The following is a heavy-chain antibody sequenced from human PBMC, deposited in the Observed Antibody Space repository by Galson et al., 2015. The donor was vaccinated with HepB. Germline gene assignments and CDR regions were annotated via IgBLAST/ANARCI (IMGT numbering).Heavy chain of an antibody. Sequence: QSGAEVKKPGASVKVSCKASGYTFTGYYMHWVRQAPGQGLEWMGRINPNSGGTNYAQKFQGRVTMTRDTSISTAYMELSRLRSDDTAVYYCASIGVGIAAAGWDYYMDVWGKGTTVTVSS. J-gene: IGHJ6*03. V-gene: IGHV1-2*06. CDR1: GYTFTGYY. CDR2: INPNSGGT. D-gene: IGHD6-13*01. CDR3: ASIGVGIAAAGWDYYMDV.